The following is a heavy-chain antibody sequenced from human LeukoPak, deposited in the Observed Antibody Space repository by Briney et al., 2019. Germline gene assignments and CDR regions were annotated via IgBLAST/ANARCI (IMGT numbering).Heavy chain of an antibody. V-gene: IGHV3-74*01. J-gene: IGHJ4*02. CDR1: GFTFSSYW. CDR2: INSDGSST. Sequence: GGSLRLSCAASGFTFSSYWMHWVRQAPGKGLVWVSRINSDGSSTSYADSVKGRFTISRDNAKNTLYLQMNSLRAEDTVVYYCARGGMITDLGDYWGQGTLVTVSS. D-gene: IGHD3-16*01. CDR3: ARGGMITDLGDY.